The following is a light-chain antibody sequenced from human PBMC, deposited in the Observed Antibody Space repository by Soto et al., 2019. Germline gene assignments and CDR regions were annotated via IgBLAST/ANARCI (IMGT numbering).Light chain of an antibody. CDR1: SSDVGSYNL. J-gene: IGLJ1*01. Sequence: QSVLTQPAAVSGSHRQSITISCTGTSSDVGSYNLVSWYQQHPGKAPKLMIYEGSKRPSGVSNRFSGSKSGNTASLTISGLQAEDEADYYCCSYAGSSTYVFGTGTKVTVL. CDR3: CSYAGSSTYV. CDR2: EGS. V-gene: IGLV2-23*01.